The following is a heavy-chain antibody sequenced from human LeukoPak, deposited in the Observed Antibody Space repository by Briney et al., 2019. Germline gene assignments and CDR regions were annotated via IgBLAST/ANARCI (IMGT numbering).Heavy chain of an antibody. Sequence: PSETLSLTCNVSSRSISSGNYWDWIRQSPGKELEWIGTMLHSGSTYYNPSLSSRVTISVDTSNNQFSLRLNSVTAADTAVYYCTTGPNYFYFDLWGRGTLVTVSS. CDR2: MLHSGST. V-gene: IGHV4-38-2*02. CDR1: SRSISSGNY. CDR3: TTGPNYFYFDL. J-gene: IGHJ2*01.